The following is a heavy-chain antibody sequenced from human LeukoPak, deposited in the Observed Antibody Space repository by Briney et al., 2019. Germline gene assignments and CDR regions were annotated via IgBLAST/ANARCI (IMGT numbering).Heavy chain of an antibody. V-gene: IGHV1-2*02. D-gene: IGHD3-3*01. CDR1: GYTFTGYY. CDR2: INPNSGGT. Sequence: ASVKVSCKASGYTFTGYYMHWVRQAPGQGLEWMGWINPNSGGTNYAQKFQGRVTMTRDTSISTAYMELSRLRSDDTAVYYCARDYYDSYDFWSGPLDYWGQGTLVTVSS. J-gene: IGHJ4*02. CDR3: ARDYYDSYDFWSGPLDY.